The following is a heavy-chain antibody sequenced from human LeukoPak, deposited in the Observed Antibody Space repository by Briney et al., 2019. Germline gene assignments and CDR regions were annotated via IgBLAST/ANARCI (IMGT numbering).Heavy chain of an antibody. J-gene: IGHJ4*02. CDR2: NSPSGGST. Sequence: ASVKVSCKAFGYTFTGYLLQWVRQAPGHGPEWMGVNSPSGGSTIYAQKFKGRVTLTRDTSISTAYMELSRLRSDDTAVYYCARTITMVRGVIIPPGYWGQGTLVTVSS. CDR3: ARTITMVRGVIIPPGY. D-gene: IGHD3-10*01. CDR1: GYTFTGYL. V-gene: IGHV1-46*01.